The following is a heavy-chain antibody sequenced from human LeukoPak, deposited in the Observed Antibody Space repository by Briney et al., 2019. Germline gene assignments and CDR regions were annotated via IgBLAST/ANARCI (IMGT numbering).Heavy chain of an antibody. V-gene: IGHV4-34*01. CDR1: CGSFSGYY. J-gene: IGHJ4*02. D-gene: IGHD2-2*01. Sequence: SETLSLTCAVYCGSFSGYYWSWIRQPPGKGLEWIGEINHSGSTNYNPSLKSRVTISVDTSKNQFSLKLSSVTAADTAVYYCARGASSTVVVPAAIISSHFDYWGQGTLVTVSS. CDR2: INHSGST. CDR3: ARGASSTVVVPAAIISSHFDY.